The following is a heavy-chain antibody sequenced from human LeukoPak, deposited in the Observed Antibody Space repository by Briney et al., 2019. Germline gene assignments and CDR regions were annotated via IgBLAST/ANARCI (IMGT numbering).Heavy chain of an antibody. D-gene: IGHD3-16*01. CDR1: GFTFSSYA. J-gene: IGHJ5*02. V-gene: IGHV3-30-3*01. CDR3: ARDQSWGQVFLNP. CDR2: ISYDGSNK. Sequence: GGSLRLSCAASGFTFSSYAMHWVRQAPGKGLEWVAVISYDGSNKYYADSVKGRFTISRDNSKNTLYLQMNSLRAEDTAVYYCARDQSWGQVFLNPWGQGTLVTVSS.